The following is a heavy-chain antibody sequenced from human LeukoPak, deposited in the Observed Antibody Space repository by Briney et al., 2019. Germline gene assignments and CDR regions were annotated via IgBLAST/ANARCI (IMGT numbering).Heavy chain of an antibody. Sequence: PGGSLRLSCAASGFTFSSYAMHWVRQAPGKGLEWVAVISYDGSNKYYADSVKGRFTISRDNSKNTLYLQMNSLRAEDTAVYYCARDWLGLNYYFDYWGQGTLVTVSS. CDR3: ARDWLGLNYYFDY. CDR1: GFTFSSYA. V-gene: IGHV3-30*04. CDR2: ISYDGSNK. J-gene: IGHJ4*02. D-gene: IGHD3-22*01.